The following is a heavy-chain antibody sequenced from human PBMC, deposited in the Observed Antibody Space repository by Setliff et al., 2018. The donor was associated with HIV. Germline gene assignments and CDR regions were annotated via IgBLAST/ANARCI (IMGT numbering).Heavy chain of an antibody. CDR1: GFTFTNYW. V-gene: IGHV3-7*01. Sequence: PGGSLRLSCAASGFTFTNYWMSWVRQAPGKGLEWVANIHKDGSEKYYVDSVKGRFTISRDNTKNLLYLEMNSLRAEDTAVYYCAGSRGYFVQADWGQGTLVTVS. CDR3: AGSRGYFVQAD. J-gene: IGHJ4*02. CDR2: IHKDGSEK. D-gene: IGHD3-10*01.